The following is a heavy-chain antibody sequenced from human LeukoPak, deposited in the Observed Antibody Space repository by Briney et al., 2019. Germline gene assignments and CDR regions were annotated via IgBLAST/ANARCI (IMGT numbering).Heavy chain of an antibody. V-gene: IGHV1-58*01. J-gene: IGHJ4*02. D-gene: IGHD2/OR15-2a*01. Sequence: GTSVKVSCKASGFTFSNSAVQWVRQARGQRLEWIGWIVVGSGNTNYAQKFQERVTITRDMSTSTAYMELSSLRSEDTAVYYCAVDVIYESDWGQGTLATVSS. CDR3: AVDVIYESD. CDR2: IVVGSGNT. CDR1: GFTFSNSA.